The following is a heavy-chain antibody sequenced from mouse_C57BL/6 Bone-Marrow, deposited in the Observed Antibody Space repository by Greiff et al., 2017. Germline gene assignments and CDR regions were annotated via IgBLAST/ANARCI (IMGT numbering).Heavy chain of an antibody. V-gene: IGHV1-81*01. Sequence: QVQLQQSGAELARPGASVKLSCKASGYTFTSYGISWVKQRTGQGLEWIGEIYPRSGNTYYNEKFKGKATLTADKSSSTAYMELRSLTSECCAVYLCARGPLRVLWFAYWGQGTLVTVSA. D-gene: IGHD3-2*02. CDR1: GYTFTSYG. CDR2: IYPRSGNT. CDR3: ARGPLRVLWFAY. J-gene: IGHJ3*01.